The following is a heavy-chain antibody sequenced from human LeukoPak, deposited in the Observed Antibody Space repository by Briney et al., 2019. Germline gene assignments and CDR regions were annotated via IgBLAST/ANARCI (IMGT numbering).Heavy chain of an antibody. Sequence: SQTLSLTCTVSGGSTSSSSYYWGWIRQPPGKGLEWIGSIYYSGSTYSNPSLKSRVTISVDTSKNQFSLKLSSVTAADTAVYYCARASYYYGSSGYQAFDIWGQGTMVTVSS. J-gene: IGHJ3*02. CDR2: IYYSGST. D-gene: IGHD3-22*01. V-gene: IGHV4-39*07. CDR1: GGSTSSSSYY. CDR3: ARASYYYGSSGYQAFDI.